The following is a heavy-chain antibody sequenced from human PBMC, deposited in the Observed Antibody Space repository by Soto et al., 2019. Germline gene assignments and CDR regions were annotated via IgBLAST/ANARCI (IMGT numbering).Heavy chain of an antibody. J-gene: IGHJ6*02. Sequence: QLQLQESGSGLVKPSETLSLTCAVSGVSIRSDGYSWSWIRQPPGKGLEWIGFIYQSGSTYYNPSLKSRGTVSVDRSKNHFSLKLTSLTAADTAVYYCARAYYDLWTSYHYGMDVWGQGTTVTVSS. CDR1: GVSIRSDGYS. CDR2: IYQSGST. CDR3: ARAYYDLWTSYHYGMDV. D-gene: IGHD3-3*01. V-gene: IGHV4-30-2*01.